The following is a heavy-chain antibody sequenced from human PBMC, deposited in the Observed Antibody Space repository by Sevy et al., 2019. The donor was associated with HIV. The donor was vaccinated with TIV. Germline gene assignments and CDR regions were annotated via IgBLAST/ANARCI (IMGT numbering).Heavy chain of an antibody. Sequence: SETLSLTCAVYGGSFSGYYWSWIRQPPGKGLEWIGESNHSGSTNHNPSLKSRVTISVDTSKNQFSLKLSSVTAADTAVYYCARGLYYAGGDYWGQGTLVTVSS. J-gene: IGHJ4*02. D-gene: IGHD2-2*01. V-gene: IGHV4-34*01. CDR3: ARGLYYAGGDY. CDR1: GGSFSGYY. CDR2: SNHSGST.